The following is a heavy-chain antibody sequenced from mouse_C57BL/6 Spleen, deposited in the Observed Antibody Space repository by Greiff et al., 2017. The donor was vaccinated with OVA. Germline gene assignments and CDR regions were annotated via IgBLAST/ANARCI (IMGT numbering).Heavy chain of an antibody. Sequence: DVHLVESGEGLVKPGGSLKLSCAASGFTFSSYAMSWVRQTPEKRLEWVAYISSGGDYIYYADTVKGRFTISRDNARNTLYLQMSSLKSEDTAMYYCTRAGTRYYFDYWGQGTTLTVSS. CDR1: GFTFSSYA. D-gene: IGHD4-1*01. V-gene: IGHV5-9-1*02. CDR2: ISSGGDYI. CDR3: TRAGTRYYFDY. J-gene: IGHJ2*01.